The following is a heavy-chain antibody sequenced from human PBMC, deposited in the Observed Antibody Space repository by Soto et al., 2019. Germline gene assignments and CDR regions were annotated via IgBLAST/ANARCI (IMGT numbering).Heavy chain of an antibody. CDR1: GFTFSSYG. CDR2: ISYDGSNK. CDR3: AKDLEDIVVVVAATQFDY. D-gene: IGHD2-15*01. J-gene: IGHJ4*02. V-gene: IGHV3-30*18. Sequence: QVQLVESGGGVVQPGRSLRLSCAASGFTFSSYGMHWVRQAPGKGLEWVAVISYDGSNKYYADSVKGRFTISRDNSKNTLYLQMNSLRAEDTAVYYCAKDLEDIVVVVAATQFDYWGQGTLVTVSS.